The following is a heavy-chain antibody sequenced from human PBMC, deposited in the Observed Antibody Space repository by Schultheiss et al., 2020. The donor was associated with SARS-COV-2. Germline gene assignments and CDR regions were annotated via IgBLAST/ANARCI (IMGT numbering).Heavy chain of an antibody. J-gene: IGHJ4*02. CDR3: ARGPFTVTTHPPDY. V-gene: IGHV4-61*01. CDR1: GGSVSSGSYY. D-gene: IGHD4-17*01. Sequence: SETLSLTCTVSGGSVSSGSYYWSWIRQPPGKGLEWIGSIYHSGSTNYNPSLKSRVTISVDTSKNQLSLKLSSVTAADTAVYYCARGPFTVTTHPPDYWGQGTLVTVSS. CDR2: IYHSGST.